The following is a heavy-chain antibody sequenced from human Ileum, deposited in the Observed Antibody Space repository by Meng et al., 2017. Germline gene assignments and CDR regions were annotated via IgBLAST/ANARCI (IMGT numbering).Heavy chain of an antibody. CDR3: VRNEGYSLGD. Sequence: QVALQESAPGLGQRSGTTSLTGAVSGDSISSRDWWSWVRQPPGKGLEWIGEISQESGRTNYNPSLKSRVTISLDKSKNQFSLNLNSVTAADTAVYYCVRNEGYSLGDWGQGTLVTVSS. V-gene: IGHV4-4*02. CDR2: ISQESGRT. J-gene: IGHJ4*02. D-gene: IGHD2-21*01. CDR1: GDSISSRDW.